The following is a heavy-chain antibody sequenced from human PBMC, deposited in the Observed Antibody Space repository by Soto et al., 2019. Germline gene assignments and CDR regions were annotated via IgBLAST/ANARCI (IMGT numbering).Heavy chain of an antibody. V-gene: IGHV1-69*08. CDR3: ARDRRRLIQPGVSYGIDV. CDR1: GGTFSSYT. J-gene: IGHJ6*02. CDR2: TIPILGIA. Sequence: QVQLVQSGAEVKKPGSSVKVSCKASGGTFSSYTISWVRQAPGQGLEWMGRTIPILGIANYAQKFQGRVTITADKSTSTAYTAPSSLRSDDTAMYYCARDRRRLIQPGVSYGIDVWGQGTNVTVSS. D-gene: IGHD1-1*01.